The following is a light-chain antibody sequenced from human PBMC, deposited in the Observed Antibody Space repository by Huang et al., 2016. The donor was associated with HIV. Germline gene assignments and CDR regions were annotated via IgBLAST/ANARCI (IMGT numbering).Light chain of an antibody. CDR3: QQYDTSPWT. Sequence: DIVMTQSPDSLAVSLGERATINCKSSQSVLYRSNNKNYLAWSQQKPGQPPKLLIYWASTRESGVPDRFTGSGSGTDFRLTISSLQAEDVAVYYCQQYDTSPWTFGQGTKVEIK. V-gene: IGKV4-1*01. J-gene: IGKJ1*01. CDR1: QSVLYRSNNKNY. CDR2: WAS.